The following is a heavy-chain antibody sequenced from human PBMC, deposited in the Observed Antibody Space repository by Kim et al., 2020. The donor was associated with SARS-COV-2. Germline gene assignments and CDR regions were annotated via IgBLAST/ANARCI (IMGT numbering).Heavy chain of an antibody. V-gene: IGHV3-33*01. CDR2: IWYDGSNK. D-gene: IGHD2-2*01. CDR1: GFTFSSYG. Sequence: GGSLRLSCAASGFTFSSYGMHWVRQAPGKGLEWVAVIWYDGSNKYYADSVKGRFTISRDNSKNTLYLQMNSLRAEDTAVYYCARTSCYYGNYYYYGMDVWGQGTTVTVSS. J-gene: IGHJ6*02. CDR3: ARTSCYYGNYYYYGMDV.